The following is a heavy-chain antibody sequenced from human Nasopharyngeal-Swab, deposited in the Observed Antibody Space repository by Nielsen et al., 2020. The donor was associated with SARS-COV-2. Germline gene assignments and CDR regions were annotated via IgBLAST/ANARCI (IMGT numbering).Heavy chain of an antibody. CDR2: INAGNGNT. V-gene: IGHV1-3*01. J-gene: IGHJ6*03. Sequence: ASVKVSCKASGYTFTSYAMHWVRQAPGQRLEWMGWINAGNGNTEYSQKFQGRVTITRDTSASTAYMELSSLRSEDTAVYYCARYYYYMDVWGKGTTVTVSS. CDR3: ARYYYYMDV. CDR1: GYTFTSYA.